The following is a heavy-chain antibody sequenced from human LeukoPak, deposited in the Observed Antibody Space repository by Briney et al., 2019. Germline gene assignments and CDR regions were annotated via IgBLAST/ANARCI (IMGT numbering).Heavy chain of an antibody. CDR2: IHSSGTT. CDR3: ARDLPVITVVIPTPWYFDL. CDR1: GDSISNTLYY. V-gene: IGHV4-39*07. D-gene: IGHD4-23*01. J-gene: IGHJ2*01. Sequence: PSETPTLTCTASGDSISNTLYYWGRTRQPPGEGLEWIGCIHSSGTTYYNPSLKSRVTVSLDTSRNQFSLKLTSVTAADTAVYFCARDLPVITVVIPTPWYFDLWGRGTLVTVSS.